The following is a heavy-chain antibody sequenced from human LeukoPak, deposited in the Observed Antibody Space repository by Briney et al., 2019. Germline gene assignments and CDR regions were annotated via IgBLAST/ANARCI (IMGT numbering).Heavy chain of an antibody. D-gene: IGHD6-13*01. CDR3: ARVGGIAAAGTLDY. V-gene: IGHV4-31*03. CDR1: GGSISSGY. J-gene: IGHJ4*02. CDR2: IYYSGST. Sequence: PSETLSLTCTVSGGSISSGYWSWIRQHPGKGLEWIGYIYYSGSTYYNPSLKSRVTISVDTSKNQFSLKLSSVTAADTAVYYCARVGGIAAAGTLDYWGQGTLVTVSS.